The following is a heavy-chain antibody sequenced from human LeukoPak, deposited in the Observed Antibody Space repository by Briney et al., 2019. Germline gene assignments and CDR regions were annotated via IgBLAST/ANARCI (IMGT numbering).Heavy chain of an antibody. Sequence: QPGRSLRLSCAASGFTFSSYAMHWVRQAPGKGLEWVAVISYDGSNKYYADSVKGRFTISRDNSKNTLYLQMNSLRAEDTAVYYCAKTQANAHTRQVWPFDPWGQGTLVTVSS. D-gene: IGHD2-2*01. V-gene: IGHV3-30*04. CDR2: ISYDGSNK. CDR1: GFTFSSYA. J-gene: IGHJ5*02. CDR3: AKTQANAHTRQVWPFDP.